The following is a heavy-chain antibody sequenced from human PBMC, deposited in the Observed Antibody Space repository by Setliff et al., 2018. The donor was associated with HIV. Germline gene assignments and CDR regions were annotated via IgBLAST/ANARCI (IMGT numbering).Heavy chain of an antibody. Sequence: ASVKVSCKTSGYSFSSHPIHWVRQAPGQRPEWMGWIKTGNGGTQYSQKFRDRVTITRDTSADTVYMELSSLRSEDTAVYYCARDRCDSVKCYLYNWFDPWGQGTLVTVSS. J-gene: IGHJ5*02. CDR1: GYSFSSHP. D-gene: IGHD3-22*01. CDR3: ARDRCDSVKCYLYNWFDP. CDR2: IKTGNGGT. V-gene: IGHV1-3*04.